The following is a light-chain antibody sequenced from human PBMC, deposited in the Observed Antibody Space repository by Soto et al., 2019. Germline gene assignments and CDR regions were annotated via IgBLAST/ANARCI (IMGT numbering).Light chain of an antibody. Sequence: ETVLTQSPGTVSLSPGERATLSCTTSQTVNSDYLAWYQQKPGQAHRLLIYGVFNRDTGIPDRFSGSGSGTYFTLTISGLEPEDSAVYYCQHYDGSPRTFGQGTNLEI. CDR1: QTVNSDY. V-gene: IGKV3-20*01. J-gene: IGKJ2*01. CDR2: GVF. CDR3: QHYDGSPRT.